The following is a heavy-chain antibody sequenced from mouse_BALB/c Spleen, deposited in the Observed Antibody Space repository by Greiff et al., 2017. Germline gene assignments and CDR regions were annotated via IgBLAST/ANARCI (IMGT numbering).Heavy chain of an antibody. CDR3: ARSGSSDY. J-gene: IGHJ2*01. CDR2: IYPGSGST. CDR1: GYTFTSYW. D-gene: IGHD1-1*01. V-gene: IGHV1S22*01. Sequence: LQQPGSELVRPGASVKLSCKASGYTFTSYWMHWVKQRPGQGLEWIGNIYPGSGSTNYDEKFKSKATLTVDTSSSTAYMQLSSLTSEDSAVYYCARSGSSDYWGQGTTLTVSS.